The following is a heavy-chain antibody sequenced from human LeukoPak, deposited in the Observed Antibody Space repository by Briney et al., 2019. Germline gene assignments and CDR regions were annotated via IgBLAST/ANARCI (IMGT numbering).Heavy chain of an antibody. D-gene: IGHD3-3*01. V-gene: IGHV3-23*01. Sequence: PGGSLRLSCAASGFTFSSYAMSWVRQAPGTGLEWVSAISGSGGSTYYADSVKGRFTISRDNSKNTLYLQMNSLRVEDTAVYYCAKDSAITIFGVVITLDYMDVWGKGTTVTVSS. CDR3: AKDSAITIFGVVITLDYMDV. J-gene: IGHJ6*03. CDR1: GFTFSSYA. CDR2: ISGSGGST.